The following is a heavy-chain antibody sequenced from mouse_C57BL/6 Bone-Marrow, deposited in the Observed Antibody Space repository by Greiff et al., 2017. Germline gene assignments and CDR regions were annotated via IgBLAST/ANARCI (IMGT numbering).Heavy chain of an antibody. V-gene: IGHV5-17*01. CDR1: GFTFSDYG. J-gene: IGHJ4*01. Sequence: EVKVEESGGGLVKPGGSLKLSCAASGFTFSDYGMHWVRQAPEKGLEWVAYISSGSSTIYYADTVKGRFTISRDNAKNTLFLQMNSLRSEDTAMYYCARGLRRYAIDYWGQGTSVTVSS. CDR2: ISSGSSTI. D-gene: IGHD2-4*01. CDR3: ARGLRRYAIDY.